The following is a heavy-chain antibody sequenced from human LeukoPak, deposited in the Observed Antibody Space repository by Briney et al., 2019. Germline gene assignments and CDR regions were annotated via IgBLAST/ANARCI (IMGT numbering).Heavy chain of an antibody. CDR1: GYSFTNNW. CDR2: IFPGDSDT. J-gene: IGHJ4*02. CDR3: ARNPDSSGGY. Sequence: GESRKISCKGSGYSFTNNWIGWVRQMPGKGLEWMGIIFPGDSDTRYSPSFQGQVTISADKSISTAYLQWSSLKASDTAMYYCARNPDSSGGYCGQGTLVTVSS. D-gene: IGHD3-22*01. V-gene: IGHV5-51*01.